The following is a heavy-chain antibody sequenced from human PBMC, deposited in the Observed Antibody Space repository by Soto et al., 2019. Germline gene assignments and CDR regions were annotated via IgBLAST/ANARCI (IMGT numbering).Heavy chain of an antibody. D-gene: IGHD3-9*01. J-gene: IGHJ4*01. CDR1: GFTFSTYG. CDR3: AKPSDDILDGYYSTYYFDY. CDR2: ISGCGGHT. Sequence: GGSLRLPCAASGFTFSTYGMSWVRQSPGKGLEWVSDISGCGGHTYSADSVKGRFTISRDNSKSTLNLQMNSLRADDTAIYYCAKPSDDILDGYYSTYYFDYWCHGTLVTVSS. V-gene: IGHV3-23*01.